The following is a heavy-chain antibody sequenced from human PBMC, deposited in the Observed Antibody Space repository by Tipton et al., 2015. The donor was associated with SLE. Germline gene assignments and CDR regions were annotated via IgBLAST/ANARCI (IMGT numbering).Heavy chain of an antibody. CDR3: ARNLAWDV. V-gene: IGHV4-34*01. D-gene: IGHD3-3*02. CDR1: GGSFSGYY. Sequence: TLSLTCAVYGGSFSGYYWSWIRQPPGKGLEWIGEINHSGSTNYNPSLKSRVTISVDTSKNQFSLKLSSVTAADTVVYYCARNLAWDVWGQGTTVTVSS. J-gene: IGHJ6*02. CDR2: INHSGST.